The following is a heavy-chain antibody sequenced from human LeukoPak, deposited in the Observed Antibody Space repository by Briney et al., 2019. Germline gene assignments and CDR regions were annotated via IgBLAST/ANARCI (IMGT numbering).Heavy chain of an antibody. CDR2: IYYSGST. CDR1: GGSVSSGSYY. J-gene: IGHJ4*02. D-gene: IGHD2-2*02. Sequence: PSETLSLTCTVSGGSVSSGSYYWSWIRQPPGKGLEWIGYIYYSGSTNYNPSLKSRVTISVDTSKNRFSLKLSSVTAADTAVYYCARERDYCSSTSCYRMGFDYWGQGTLVTVSS. V-gene: IGHV4-61*01. CDR3: ARERDYCSSTSCYRMGFDY.